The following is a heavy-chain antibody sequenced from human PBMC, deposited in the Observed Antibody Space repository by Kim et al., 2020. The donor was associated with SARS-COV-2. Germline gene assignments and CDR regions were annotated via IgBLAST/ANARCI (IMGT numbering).Heavy chain of an antibody. V-gene: IGHV4-39*01. Sequence: SETLSLTCTVSGGSISSSSYYWGWIRQPPGKGLEWIGSIYYSGSTYYNPSLKSRVTISVDTSKNQFSLKLSSVTAADTAVYYCARGGVMGNYFDYWGQGT. CDR1: GGSISSSSYY. CDR2: IYYSGST. J-gene: IGHJ4*02. D-gene: IGHD7-27*01. CDR3: ARGGVMGNYFDY.